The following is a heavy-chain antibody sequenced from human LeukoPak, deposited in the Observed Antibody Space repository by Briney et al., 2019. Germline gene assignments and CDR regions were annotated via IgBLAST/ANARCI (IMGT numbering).Heavy chain of an antibody. CDR3: TKLKGWYGEGYFDY. CDR1: GFTVSSNY. D-gene: IGHD3-10*01. Sequence: PGGSLRLSCAASGFTVSSNYMSWVRQPAGKGLEWVSVIYSGGTTFYADSVKGRFTISRDNSKNTLYLQMNSLRADDTAVYYCTKLKGWYGEGYFDYWGQGTLATVSS. V-gene: IGHV3-53*01. J-gene: IGHJ4*02. CDR2: IYSGGTT.